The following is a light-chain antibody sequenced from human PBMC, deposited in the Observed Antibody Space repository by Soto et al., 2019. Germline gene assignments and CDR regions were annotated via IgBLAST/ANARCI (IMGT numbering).Light chain of an antibody. CDR1: SSDIGIYNL. CDR3: CSSTGISTLL. V-gene: IGLV2-14*02. CDR2: EGT. Sequence: QSVLTQPASVSGSPGQSITISCTGTSSDIGIYNLVSWYQHHPGKAPKLMIYEGTKRPSGISNRFSGSKSGNTASLTISGLQAEDEANYYCCSSTGISTLLFATGTKVTVL. J-gene: IGLJ1*01.